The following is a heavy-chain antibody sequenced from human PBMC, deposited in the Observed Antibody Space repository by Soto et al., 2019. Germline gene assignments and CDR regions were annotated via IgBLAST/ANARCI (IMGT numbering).Heavy chain of an antibody. V-gene: IGHV4-34*01. CDR2: INHSGST. CDR1: GGSFSGYY. CDR3: ARDKITGLFDY. D-gene: IGHD2-8*02. J-gene: IGHJ4*02. Sequence: SETLSLTCALYGGSFSGYYWTWIRHPPGTGLEWNGEINHSGSTNYNPSLKSRVTISVEKSKNQFSLKLTSVTAVDTVVYYCARDKITGLFDYWGQGTLVTVTS.